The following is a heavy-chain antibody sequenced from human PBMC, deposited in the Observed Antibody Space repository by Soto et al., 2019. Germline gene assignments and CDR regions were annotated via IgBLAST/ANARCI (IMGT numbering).Heavy chain of an antibody. J-gene: IGHJ6*02. V-gene: IGHV4-4*02. CDR3: ARWSQLGLDYYGMDV. CDR1: GGSISRSNW. D-gene: IGHD6-6*01. Sequence: PSETLSLTCAVSGGSISRSNWWSWVRQPPGKGLEWIGEIYHSGSTNYNPSLKSRVTISVDKSKNQFSLKLSSVTTADTAVYYCARWSQLGLDYYGMDVWGQGTTVTVSS. CDR2: IYHSGST.